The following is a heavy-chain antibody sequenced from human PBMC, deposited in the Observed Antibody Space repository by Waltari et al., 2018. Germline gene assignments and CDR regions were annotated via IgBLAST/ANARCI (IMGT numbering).Heavy chain of an antibody. CDR3: ARDSSPKKRTSVVGVLYFMDV. D-gene: IGHD3-3*01. CDR1: GDSIRGYY. V-gene: IGHV4-4*07. CDR2: IHSGGNT. J-gene: IGHJ6*03. Sequence: QVQLHESGPGLVRPSETLSHTCTVSGDSIRGYYGPCLRPSAGKGLEWIGRIHSGGNTNYNPALKSRVTMSVDRSKNQFSLNLSCVTAADTAVYYCARDSSPKKRTSVVGVLYFMDVWGKGTTVTVSS.